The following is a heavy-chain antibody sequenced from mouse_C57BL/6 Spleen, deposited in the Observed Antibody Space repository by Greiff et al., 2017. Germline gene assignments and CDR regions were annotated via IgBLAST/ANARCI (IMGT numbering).Heavy chain of an antibody. CDR2: IWSGGST. D-gene: IGHD1-1*01. V-gene: IGHV2-2*01. CDR3: ARNCVGSSFYYYAMDY. Sequence: VQLKQSGPGLVQPSQRLSITCTVSGFTINSYGVHWVRQSPGQGLEWLGVIWSGGSTDYNAPFISRLSISTDNPESQVFFKMHSLQADVTSIYYCARNCVGSSFYYYAMDYWGQGTSVTVSS. CDR1: GFTINSYG. J-gene: IGHJ4*01.